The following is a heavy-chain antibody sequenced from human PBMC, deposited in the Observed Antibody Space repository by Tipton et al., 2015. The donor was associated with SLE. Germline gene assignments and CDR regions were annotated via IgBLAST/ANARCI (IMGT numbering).Heavy chain of an antibody. CDR3: AKEWGSGSRWDAFDI. D-gene: IGHD3-16*01. CDR1: GFTFSSYE. V-gene: IGHV3-48*03. CDR2: ISSSGSTI. Sequence: SLRLSCAASGFTFSSYEMNWVRQAPGKGLEWASYISSSGSTIYYADSVKGRFTISRDNAKNSLYLQMNSLRAEDTALYYCAKEWGSGSRWDAFDIWGQGTMVTVSS. J-gene: IGHJ3*02.